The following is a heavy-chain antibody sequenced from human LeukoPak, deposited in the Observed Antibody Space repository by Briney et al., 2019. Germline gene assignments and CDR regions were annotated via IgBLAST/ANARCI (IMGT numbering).Heavy chain of an antibody. CDR2: INHSGST. D-gene: IGHD6-19*01. Sequence: SETLSLTCAVYGGSFSGYYWSWIRQPPGKGLEWIGEINHSGSTNYNPSLKSRVTISVDTSKNQFSLKLSSVTAADTAVYYCARMVGSGWYLDWSDPWGQGTLVTVSS. V-gene: IGHV4-34*01. CDR1: GGSFSGYY. J-gene: IGHJ5*02. CDR3: ARMVGSGWYLDWSDP.